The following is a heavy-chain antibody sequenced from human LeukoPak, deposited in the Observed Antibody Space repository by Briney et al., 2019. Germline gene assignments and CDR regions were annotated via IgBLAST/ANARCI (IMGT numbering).Heavy chain of an antibody. V-gene: IGHV1-8*02. CDR3: ARAYCSSTSCPPSG. J-gene: IGHJ4*02. Sequence: ASVKVSCKASGYTVTGHYLHWVRQPTGQGLEWMGWMNSNSGNTGYAQKFQGRVTMTRNTSMSTAYMELSSLRSKDTAVYYYARAYCSSTSCPPSGWGQGTLVTVSS. D-gene: IGHD2-2*01. CDR1: GYTVTGHY. CDR2: MNSNSGNT.